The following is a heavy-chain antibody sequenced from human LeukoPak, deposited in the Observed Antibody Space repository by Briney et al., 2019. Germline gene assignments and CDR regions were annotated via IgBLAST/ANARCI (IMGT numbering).Heavy chain of an antibody. CDR2: VSGSRSYK. CDR3: AREMAATYDAFDI. Sequence: GGSLRLSCAASEFTFSNYNMHWIRQAPGQGLEWVSSVSGSRSYKDYTDSMKGRFTISTDNAKNSMYLQMNSLRAEDTAVYFCAREMAATYDAFDIWGQGTMVTVSS. D-gene: IGHD5-24*01. J-gene: IGHJ3*02. V-gene: IGHV3-21*01. CDR1: EFTFSNYN.